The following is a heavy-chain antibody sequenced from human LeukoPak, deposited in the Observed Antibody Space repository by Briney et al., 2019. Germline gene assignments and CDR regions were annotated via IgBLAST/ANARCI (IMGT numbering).Heavy chain of an antibody. Sequence: SGGSLRLSCAASGFTFRSYGMHLVRQAPGKGLEWVAFIRYHGSDQYYADSVKGRFTISRDNSNHILYLQMNSLRAQDTAVYFCAKGYGESHFDSWGQGTLVTVSS. CDR3: AKGYGESHFDS. CDR2: IRYHGSDQ. J-gene: IGHJ4*02. CDR1: GFTFRSYG. D-gene: IGHD1-14*01. V-gene: IGHV3-30*02.